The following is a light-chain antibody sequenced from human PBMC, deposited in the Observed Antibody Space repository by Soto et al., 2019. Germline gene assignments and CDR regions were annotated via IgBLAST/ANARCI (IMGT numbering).Light chain of an antibody. CDR2: GAS. CDR3: QQYGSSSWT. Sequence: EIVLTQSPGTLSLSPGERATLSCRASQSVSSIYLAWYQHKPGQAPRLLIYGASSRATGIPDRFSGSGSGTDFTLTISRLEPEDFAVYYCQQYGSSSWTFGRGTTAEIK. V-gene: IGKV3-20*01. CDR1: QSVSSIY. J-gene: IGKJ1*01.